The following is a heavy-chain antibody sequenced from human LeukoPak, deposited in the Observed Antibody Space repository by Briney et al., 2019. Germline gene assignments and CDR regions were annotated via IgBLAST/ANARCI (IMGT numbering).Heavy chain of an antibody. J-gene: IGHJ6*03. D-gene: IGHD3-22*01. Sequence: PGGSLRLSRAASGFTFSSYGMHWVRQAPGKGLEWVAFIRYDGSNKYYADSVKGRFTISRDNSKNTLYLQMNSLRAEDTAVYYCAIRYYDSSGPLYYYYMDVWGKGTTVTVSS. V-gene: IGHV3-30*02. CDR3: AIRYYDSSGPLYYYYMDV. CDR2: IRYDGSNK. CDR1: GFTFSSYG.